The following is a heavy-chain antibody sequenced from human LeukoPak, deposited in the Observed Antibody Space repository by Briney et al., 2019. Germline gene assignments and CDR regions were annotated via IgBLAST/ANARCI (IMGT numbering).Heavy chain of an antibody. Sequence: ASVKVSCKASGYTFTSYAMHWVRQAPGQRLEWMGWINAGNGNTKYSQEFQGRVTITRDTSASTAYMELNSLRAEDTAVYYCARYSSSWSLAFDYWGQGALVTVSS. CDR1: GYTFTSYA. CDR2: INAGNGNT. CDR3: ARYSSSWSLAFDY. J-gene: IGHJ4*02. D-gene: IGHD6-13*01. V-gene: IGHV1-3*03.